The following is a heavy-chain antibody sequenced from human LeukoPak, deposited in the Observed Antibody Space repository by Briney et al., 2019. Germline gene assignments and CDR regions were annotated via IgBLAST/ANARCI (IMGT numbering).Heavy chain of an antibody. CDR1: GFTFSSYA. CDR2: ISYDGSNK. J-gene: IGHJ6*02. V-gene: IGHV3-30-3*01. Sequence: GRSLRLSCAASGFTFSSYAMHWVRQAPGKGLEWVAVISYDGSNKYYADSVKGRFTISRDNARNSLHLQMDSLRAEDTAVYYCTKHITTDATTPFHYGMDVWGQGTTVTVSS. D-gene: IGHD3-22*01. CDR3: TKHITTDATTPFHYGMDV.